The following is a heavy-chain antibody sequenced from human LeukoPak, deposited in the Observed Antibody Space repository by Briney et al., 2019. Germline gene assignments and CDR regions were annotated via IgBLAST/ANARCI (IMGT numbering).Heavy chain of an antibody. CDR1: EFTFSNYD. V-gene: IGHV3-23*01. J-gene: IGHJ3*02. Sequence: GGSLRLSCAASEFTFSNYDMSWVRQAPGKGLEWVSSISGSGGSTYYADSVKGRFTISRDNAKNSLYLQMNSLRAEDTAVYYCASPYDSSGYYAPCYIWGQGTMVTVSS. D-gene: IGHD3-22*01. CDR3: ASPYDSSGYYAPCYI. CDR2: ISGSGGST.